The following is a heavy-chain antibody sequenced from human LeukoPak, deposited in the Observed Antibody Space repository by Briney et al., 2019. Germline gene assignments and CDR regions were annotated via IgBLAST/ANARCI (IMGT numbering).Heavy chain of an antibody. CDR3: AKGVGFGVVIKGNFDY. CDR2: IRYDGSNK. D-gene: IGHD3-3*01. Sequence: GGSLRLSCAASGFTFSSYGMHWVRQAPGKGLEWVAFIRYDGSNKYYADSVKGRFTISRDNSKNTLYLQMNSLRAEDTAVYYCAKGVGFGVVIKGNFDYWGQGTLVTVSS. V-gene: IGHV3-30*02. CDR1: GFTFSSYG. J-gene: IGHJ4*02.